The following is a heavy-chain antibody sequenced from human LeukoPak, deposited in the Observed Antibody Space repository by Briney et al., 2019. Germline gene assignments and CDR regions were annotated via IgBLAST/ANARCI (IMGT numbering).Heavy chain of an antibody. CDR1: GYTFTNFG. CDR3: ARAPAVAGRSLKFDY. Sequence: GASVKVSCKASGYTFTNFGISWVRQAPGQGLEWMGWISAYNGNTNYAQRLQGRVTMTTDTSTSTACMELSSLRSEDTAVYYCARAPAVAGRSLKFDYWGQGTLVTVSS. D-gene: IGHD6-19*01. V-gene: IGHV1-18*01. CDR2: ISAYNGNT. J-gene: IGHJ4*02.